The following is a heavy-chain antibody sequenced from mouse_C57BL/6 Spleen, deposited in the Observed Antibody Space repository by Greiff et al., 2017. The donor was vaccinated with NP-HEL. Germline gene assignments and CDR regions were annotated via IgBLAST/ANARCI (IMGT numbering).Heavy chain of an antibody. CDR3: ARAFYYGSSPAV. Sequence: EVHLVESGGGLVKPGGSLKLSCAASGFTFSSYAMSWVRQTPEKRLEWVATISDGGSYTYYPDNVKGRFTISRDNAKNNLYLQMSHLKSEDTAMYYCARAFYYGSSPAVWGTGTTVTVSS. CDR1: GFTFSSYA. D-gene: IGHD1-1*01. J-gene: IGHJ1*03. V-gene: IGHV5-4*01. CDR2: ISDGGSYT.